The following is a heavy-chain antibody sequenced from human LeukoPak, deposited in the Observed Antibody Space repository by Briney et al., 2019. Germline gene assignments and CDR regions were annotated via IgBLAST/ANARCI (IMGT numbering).Heavy chain of an antibody. J-gene: IGHJ4*02. V-gene: IGHV3-23*01. Sequence: GGSLRLSCAASGFTFSSFAMSWVRQAPGKGLEWVSGIIVSGGDTYYADSVKGRFTISRDNSKNTLYLQMNSLRAEDTAVYYCAKPVTRKVAGIFDYWGQGTLVTVSS. CDR3: AKPVTRKVAGIFDY. D-gene: IGHD6-19*01. CDR1: GFTFSSFA. CDR2: IIVSGGDT.